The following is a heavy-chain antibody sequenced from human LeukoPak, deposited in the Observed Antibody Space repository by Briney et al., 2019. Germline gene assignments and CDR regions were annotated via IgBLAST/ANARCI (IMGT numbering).Heavy chain of an antibody. Sequence: NPGGSLRLSCAASGFTFSSYSMNWVRQAPGKGLEWVSSISSSSSYIYYADSVKGRFTISRDNAKNSLYLQMNSLRSEDTAVYYCAREVLPDFNGGNSAYYYMDVWGKGTTVTVSS. V-gene: IGHV3-21*04. CDR3: AREVLPDFNGGNSAYYYMDV. D-gene: IGHD4-23*01. CDR2: ISSSSSYI. J-gene: IGHJ6*03. CDR1: GFTFSSYS.